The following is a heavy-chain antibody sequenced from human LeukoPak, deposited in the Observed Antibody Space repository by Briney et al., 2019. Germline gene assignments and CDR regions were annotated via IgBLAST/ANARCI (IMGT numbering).Heavy chain of an antibody. CDR3: AGGCSGGGCYSSYFDX. CDR1: GFTFSSYA. D-gene: IGHD2-15*01. CDR2: ISGSGGST. Sequence: GGPLRLSCAASGFTFSSYAMSWVRQAPGKGLEWVSAISGSGGSTYYADSVKGRFTISRDNSKNTLYLQMNSLRGDDTAVYYCAGGCSGGGCYSSYFDXWGQGTLVTVXX. V-gene: IGHV3-23*01. J-gene: IGHJ4*02.